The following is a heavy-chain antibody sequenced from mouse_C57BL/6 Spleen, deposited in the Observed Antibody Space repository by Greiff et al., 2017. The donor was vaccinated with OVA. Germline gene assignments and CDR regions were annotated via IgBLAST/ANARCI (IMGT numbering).Heavy chain of an antibody. Sequence: QVQLQQSGAELVKPGASMKISCKASGYAFSSYWMNWVKQRPGKGLEWIGQIYPGDGDTNYNGKFKGKATLTADKSSSTAYMQLSSLTSEDSAVYFCAKGGYGNYEAMDYWGQGTSVTVSS. CDR2: IYPGDGDT. CDR1: GYAFSSYW. V-gene: IGHV1-80*01. J-gene: IGHJ4*01. CDR3: AKGGYGNYEAMDY. D-gene: IGHD2-1*01.